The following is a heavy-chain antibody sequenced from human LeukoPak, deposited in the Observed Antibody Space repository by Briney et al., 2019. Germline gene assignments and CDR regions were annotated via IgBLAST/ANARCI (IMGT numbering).Heavy chain of an antibody. Sequence: GGSLRLSCAASGFTLSSYAMHWVRQAPGKGLEYVSAISSNGGSTYYANSVKGRFTISRDNSKNTLYLQMGSLRAEDMAVYYCARGGWAYRYFDLWGRGTLVTVSS. J-gene: IGHJ2*01. V-gene: IGHV3-64*01. CDR3: ARGGWAYRYFDL. CDR2: ISSNGGST. CDR1: GFTLSSYA. D-gene: IGHD6-19*01.